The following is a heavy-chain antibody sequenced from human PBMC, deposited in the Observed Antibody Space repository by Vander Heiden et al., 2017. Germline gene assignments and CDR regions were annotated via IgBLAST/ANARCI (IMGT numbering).Heavy chain of an antibody. Sequence: VQLGQSGAAVKKPGSPVKVSCKASGATFSSHAISWVRQAPGQGLEWMGGIIPIFGTANYAQKFQGRVTITADKSTSTAYMELSSLRSEDTAVYYCAYISVAGGKNFDYWGQGTLVTVSS. CDR3: AYISVAGGKNFDY. J-gene: IGHJ4*02. CDR1: GATFSSHA. CDR2: IIPIFGTA. D-gene: IGHD6-19*01. V-gene: IGHV1-69*06.